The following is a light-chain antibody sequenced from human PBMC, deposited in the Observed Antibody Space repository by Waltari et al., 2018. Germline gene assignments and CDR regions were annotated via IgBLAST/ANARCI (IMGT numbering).Light chain of an antibody. CDR1: SGSIGRNY. J-gene: IGLJ3*02. CDR3: QSYDGGIWV. V-gene: IGLV6-57*04. Sequence: FMLTQPHSVSESPGKTVTISCTRNSGSIGRNYVHWYHQRPGGARIIVIFEDDQRPSGVPDRFSGSIDSASNSASLTLSGLEIEDEGDYYCQSYDGGIWVFGGGTRLTVL. CDR2: EDD.